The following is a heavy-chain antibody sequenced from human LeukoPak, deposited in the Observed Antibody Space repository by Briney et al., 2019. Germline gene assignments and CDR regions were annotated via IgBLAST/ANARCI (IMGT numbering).Heavy chain of an antibody. CDR1: GYTFTGYY. CDR2: INPNSGGT. D-gene: IGHD2-2*01. Sequence: ASVKVSCKASGYTFTGYYMHWVRQAPGQGLEWMGWINPNSGGTNYAQKFQGRVTITTDESTSTAYMELSSLRSEDTAVYYCARLVLEVRIGYCSSTSCPNWFDPWGQGTLVTVSS. CDR3: ARLVLEVRIGYCSSTSCPNWFDP. V-gene: IGHV1-2*02. J-gene: IGHJ5*02.